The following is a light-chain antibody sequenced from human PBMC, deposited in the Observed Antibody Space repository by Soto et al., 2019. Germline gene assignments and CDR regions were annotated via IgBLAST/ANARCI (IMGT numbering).Light chain of an antibody. CDR1: QSVSSSY. J-gene: IGKJ1*01. CDR3: PQSYSPPRT. CDR2: GAS. V-gene: IGKV3-20*01. Sequence: DIVLTQSPGTLSLSPGQRATLSCRASQSVSSSYLAWYQQKPGQAPRLLIFGASTRATAIPDRFSGSGSGTDFTLTISRLQPEDFATYYWPQSYSPPRTFGQGTKVDI.